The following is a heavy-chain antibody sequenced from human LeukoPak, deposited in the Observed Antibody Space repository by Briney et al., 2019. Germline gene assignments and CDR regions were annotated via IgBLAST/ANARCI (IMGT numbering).Heavy chain of an antibody. D-gene: IGHD6-13*01. CDR1: GFTFSDYY. CDR3: VKDRVSISSSGYFDY. Sequence: GGSLRLSCAASGFTFSDYYMSWIRQAPGKGLEYVSAISSNGGSTYYADSVKGRFTISRDNSKNTLYLQMSSLRAEDTAVYYCVKDRVSISSSGYFDYWGQGTLVTVSS. V-gene: IGHV3-64D*06. CDR2: ISSNGGST. J-gene: IGHJ4*02.